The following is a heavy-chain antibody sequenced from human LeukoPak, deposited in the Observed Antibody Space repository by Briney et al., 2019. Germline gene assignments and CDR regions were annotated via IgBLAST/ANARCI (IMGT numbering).Heavy chain of an antibody. V-gene: IGHV3-43D*04. CDR1: GFTVDDYA. CDR3: ARGSYYYMDV. J-gene: IGHJ6*03. D-gene: IGHD3-10*01. Sequence: SLRLSCAASGFTVDDYAMHSVRDAPGKGLEWISLISWEGGSTYYADSVKGRFTISRDNSKNSLYLQMNRLRAEDTGLYYCARGSYYYMDVWGKGTTVTVSS. CDR2: ISWEGGST.